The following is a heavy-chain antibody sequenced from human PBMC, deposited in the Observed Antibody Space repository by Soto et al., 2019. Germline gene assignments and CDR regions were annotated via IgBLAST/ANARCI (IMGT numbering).Heavy chain of an antibody. J-gene: IGHJ4*01. V-gene: IGHV1-69*13. CDR2: IIPIFGTA. Sequence: SVKVSCKASGGTFSSYAISWVRQAPGQGLEWMGGIIPIFGTANYAQKFQGRVTITADESTSTAYMELSSLRSEDTAVYYCARAPQYSSSWYYFDYWGHGTLVTVSS. CDR1: GGTFSSYA. D-gene: IGHD6-13*01. CDR3: ARAPQYSSSWYYFDY.